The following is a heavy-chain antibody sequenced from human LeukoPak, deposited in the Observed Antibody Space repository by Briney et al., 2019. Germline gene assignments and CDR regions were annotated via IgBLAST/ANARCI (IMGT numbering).Heavy chain of an antibody. Sequence: GRSLRLSCAASGFTYSSYAMHWVRQAPGKGLEWVAVISYDGSNKYYADSVKGRFTIYRDNYKNTLYLQMNSLRAEDTGVYFCARQWELPGGFDYWGQGALVTVSS. J-gene: IGHJ4*02. D-gene: IGHD1-26*01. CDR3: ARQWELPGGFDY. V-gene: IGHV3-30-3*01. CDR2: ISYDGSNK. CDR1: GFTYSSYA.